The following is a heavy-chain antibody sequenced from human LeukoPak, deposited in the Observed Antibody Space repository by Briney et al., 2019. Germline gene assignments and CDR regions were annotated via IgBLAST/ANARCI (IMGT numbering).Heavy chain of an antibody. CDR2: ISRDSRRI. V-gene: IGHV3-48*01. J-gene: IGHJ4*02. CDR1: GFTFSSYS. D-gene: IGHD3-22*01. Sequence: PGGPLRLSCAASGFTFSSYSMNWVRQAPGKGLEWVSYISRDSRRIYQADSVKGRFTISRDNARNSLSLHMNSLRAEDTAIYYCAREDYYDKSAYPSRGFDYWGQGALVTVSS. CDR3: AREDYYDKSAYPSRGFDY.